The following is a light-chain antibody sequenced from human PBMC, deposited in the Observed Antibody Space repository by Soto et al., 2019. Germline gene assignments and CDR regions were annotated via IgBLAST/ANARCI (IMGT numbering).Light chain of an antibody. CDR3: CSXAGRFVV. CDR1: SSDVGGYNY. V-gene: IGLV2-11*01. Sequence: QSALTQPRSVSGSPGQSVTISCTGTSSDVGGYNYVSWYQQHPGKAPKLMIYDVSKRPSGVPDRFSGSKSGNTASLTISGXXXXXXXXXXCCSXAGRFVVFGGGTK. J-gene: IGLJ2*01. CDR2: DVS.